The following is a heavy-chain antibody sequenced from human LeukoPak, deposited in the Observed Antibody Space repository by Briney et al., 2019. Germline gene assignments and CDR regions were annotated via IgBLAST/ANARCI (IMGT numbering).Heavy chain of an antibody. CDR1: GYNFISYG. D-gene: IGHD3-22*01. Sequence: ASVKVSCKASGYNFISYGISWVRQAPGQGLEWMGWISVYNGNTNSAQNLQGRVTMTTDTSTRTAYMELRSLSSDDTAMYYCARDGYYDTTGYYHNFDYWGQGTLVTVSS. CDR3: ARDGYYDTTGYYHNFDY. J-gene: IGHJ4*02. CDR2: ISVYNGNT. V-gene: IGHV1-18*01.